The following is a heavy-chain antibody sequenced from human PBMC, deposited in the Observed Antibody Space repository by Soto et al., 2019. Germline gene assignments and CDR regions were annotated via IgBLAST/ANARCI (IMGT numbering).Heavy chain of an antibody. J-gene: IGHJ5*02. CDR1: GGTFSSYT. D-gene: IGHD2-2*01. CDR3: ARDGSSTSCYAYP. Sequence: QVQLVQSGAEVKKPGSSVKVSCKASGGTFSSYTISWVRQAPGQGLEWMGRIIPILGIANYAQKFQGRVTITADKSTSTTYTELSSLRSEDTAVYYCARDGSSTSCYAYPWGQGTLVTVSS. CDR2: IIPILGIA. V-gene: IGHV1-69*08.